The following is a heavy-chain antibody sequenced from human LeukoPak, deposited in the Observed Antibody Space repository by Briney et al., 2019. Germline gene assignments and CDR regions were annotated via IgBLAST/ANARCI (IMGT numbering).Heavy chain of an antibody. CDR2: IKQDGSAK. CDR1: GFTFSDYW. Sequence: PGGSLRLSCTASGFTFSDYWMTWVRQAPGKGLEWVANIKQDGSAKYYVDSVKGRFTISRDNAKNSLYLQVDSLRVEDTATYYCARWRGSTSERSDYWGQGTLVTVSS. V-gene: IGHV3-7*01. CDR3: ARWRGSTSERSDY. J-gene: IGHJ4*02. D-gene: IGHD2-2*01.